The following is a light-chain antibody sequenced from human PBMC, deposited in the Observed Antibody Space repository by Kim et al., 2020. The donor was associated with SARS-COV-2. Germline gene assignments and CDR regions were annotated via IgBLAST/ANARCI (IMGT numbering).Light chain of an antibody. Sequence: PGERATLSCRASQSVSSSYLAWYQQKPGQAPRLLIYGASSRATGIPDRFSGSGSGTDFTHTISRLEPEDFAVYYCQQYGSSLLYTFGQGTKLEI. J-gene: IGKJ2*01. CDR1: QSVSSSY. V-gene: IGKV3-20*01. CDR2: GAS. CDR3: QQYGSSLLYT.